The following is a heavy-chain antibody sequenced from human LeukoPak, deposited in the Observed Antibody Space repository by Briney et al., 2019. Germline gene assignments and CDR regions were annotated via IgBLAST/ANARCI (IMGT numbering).Heavy chain of an antibody. V-gene: IGHV4-39*01. Sequence: SETLSLACAASCASIHSSNHFWGWLRQPPGKALEWIGTIFDNGTIYYRHSLKSRVTISVDTSKNQFSLNLRSLTAADTAVYYCAYTVSYDLFEFWGQGTLVTVSS. CDR2: IFDNGTI. J-gene: IGHJ4*02. CDR3: AYTVSYDLFEF. D-gene: IGHD2-2*02. CDR1: CASIHSSNHF.